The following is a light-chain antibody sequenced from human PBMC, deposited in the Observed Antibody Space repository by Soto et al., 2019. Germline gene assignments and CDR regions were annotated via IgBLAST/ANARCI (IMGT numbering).Light chain of an antibody. CDR2: KAS. CDR1: QSISSW. V-gene: IGKV1-5*03. J-gene: IGKJ1*01. Sequence: DIQMTQSPSTLSASVGDRVTITCRASQSISSWLAWYQQKPGRAPKLLIYKASSLESGVPSRFSGSGSGTEFTLIISSLQPDDFATYYCQQYNSQWTFGQGTKVDIK. CDR3: QQYNSQWT.